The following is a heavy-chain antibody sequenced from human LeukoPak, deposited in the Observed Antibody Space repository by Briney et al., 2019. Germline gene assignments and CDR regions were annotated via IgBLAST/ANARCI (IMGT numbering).Heavy chain of an antibody. CDR3: ATRTISSTWFFDY. J-gene: IGHJ4*02. CDR1: GYSFANYW. CDR2: IYPGDSDT. Sequence: GESLKISCKGSGYSFANYWIAWVRQMPGKGLEWMGIIYPGDSDTRYSPSFQGQVTISADKSISTSYLQWSRLKALDTAMYCCATRTISSTWFFDYWGQGTLVTVSS. D-gene: IGHD6-13*01. V-gene: IGHV5-51*01.